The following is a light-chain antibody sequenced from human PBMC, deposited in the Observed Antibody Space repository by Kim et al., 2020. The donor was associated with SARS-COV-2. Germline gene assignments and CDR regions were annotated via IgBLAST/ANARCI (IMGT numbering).Light chain of an antibody. CDR3: QQYGSSPWT. CDR1: QSVSRSY. V-gene: IGKV3-20*01. Sequence: SPVERATLSCRASQSVSRSYLAWYQQKPGQAPRLLIYGASSRATGIPDRFSGSGSGTDFTLTISRLEPEDFAVYYCQQYGSSPWTFGQGTKVDIK. J-gene: IGKJ1*01. CDR2: GAS.